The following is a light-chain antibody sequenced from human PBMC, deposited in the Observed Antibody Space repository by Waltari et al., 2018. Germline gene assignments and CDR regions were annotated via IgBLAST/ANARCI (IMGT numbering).Light chain of an antibody. CDR2: QDS. V-gene: IGLV3-1*01. CDR1: NLENIY. CDR3: QAWDSSRGYV. J-gene: IGLJ1*01. Sequence: SYEVTQPPSVSVSPGQTASITCSGANLENIYVYWYQQKAGQSPALVIYQDSKRPSGIPERFSGSNSGNTATLTISGTQALDEADYYCQAWDSSRGYVFGTGTKVTVL.